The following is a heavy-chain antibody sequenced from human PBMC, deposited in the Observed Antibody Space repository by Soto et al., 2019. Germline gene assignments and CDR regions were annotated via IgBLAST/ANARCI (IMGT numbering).Heavy chain of an antibody. CDR2: IYSGGST. CDR1: GFTVSRNY. V-gene: IGHV3-53*01. Sequence: GGSLRLSCAASGFTVSRNYMSWVRQAPGKGLEWVSVIYSGGSTYYADSVKGRFTISRDNSKNTLYLQMNSLRAEDTAVYYCARGTSSGYYDFDYWGQGTLVTVSS. CDR3: ARGTSSGYYDFDY. J-gene: IGHJ4*02. D-gene: IGHD3-22*01.